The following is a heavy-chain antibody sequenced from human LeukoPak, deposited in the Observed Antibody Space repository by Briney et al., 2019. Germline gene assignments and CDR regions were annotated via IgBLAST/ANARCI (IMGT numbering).Heavy chain of an antibody. CDR3: AREDEAYCGGDCSPSY. CDR2: INPSGGST. V-gene: IGHV1-46*01. Sequence: VASVKVSCKASGYTFTSYYMHWVRQAPGQGLEWMGIINPSGGSTSYAQKFQGRVTMTRDTSTSTVYMELSSLRSEDTAVYYCAREDEAYCGGDCSPSYWGREPWSPSPQ. J-gene: IGHJ4*02. D-gene: IGHD2-21*02. CDR1: GYTFTSYY.